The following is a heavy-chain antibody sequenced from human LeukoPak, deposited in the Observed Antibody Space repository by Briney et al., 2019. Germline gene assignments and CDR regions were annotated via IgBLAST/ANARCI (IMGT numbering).Heavy chain of an antibody. CDR3: ARDWSTAMVIAY. V-gene: IGHV1-46*01. CDR1: GYTFTSYY. J-gene: IGHJ4*02. D-gene: IGHD5-18*01. Sequence: GASVTVSFKASGYTFTSYYMHWVRQAPGQALEWMGIINPSGGSTSYAQKFQGRVTMTRDMSTSTVYMELSSLRSEDTAVYYCARDWSTAMVIAYWGQGTLVTVSS. CDR2: INPSGGST.